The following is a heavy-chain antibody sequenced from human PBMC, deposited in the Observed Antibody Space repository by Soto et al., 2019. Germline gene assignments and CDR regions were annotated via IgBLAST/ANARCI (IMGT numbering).Heavy chain of an antibody. Sequence: QLQLQESGPGLVKPSETLSLTCTVSGGSISSSSYYWGWIRQPPGKGLAWIGSIYYSGRTYYNPSPTSRVTISVDTSNTQFSLKLSAVTAADTAVYYCARHEPSGFGEKHIDPWGHGTLVTVAS. V-gene: IGHV4-39*01. J-gene: IGHJ5*02. CDR1: GGSISSSSYY. CDR3: ARHEPSGFGEKHIDP. D-gene: IGHD3-16*01. CDR2: IYYSGRT.